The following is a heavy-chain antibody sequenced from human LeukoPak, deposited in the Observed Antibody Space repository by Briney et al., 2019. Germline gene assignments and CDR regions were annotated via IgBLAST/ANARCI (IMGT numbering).Heavy chain of an antibody. V-gene: IGHV4-4*02. CDR2: IHHSGST. CDR1: GVSISSGFW. J-gene: IGHJ4*01. CDR3: ARHYGSGKPWFDY. Sequence: PSGTLSLTCVVSGVSISSGFWWSWVRQPPGKGLEWIGEIHHSGSTNYNPSLKSRVTISVDTSKNQFSLKLSSVTAADTAVYYCARHYGSGKPWFDYWGQGTLVTVSS. D-gene: IGHD3-10*01.